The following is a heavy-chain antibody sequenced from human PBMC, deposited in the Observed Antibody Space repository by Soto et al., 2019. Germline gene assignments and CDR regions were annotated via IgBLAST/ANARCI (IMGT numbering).Heavy chain of an antibody. J-gene: IGHJ6*02. CDR2: IYSGGST. V-gene: IGHV3-53*01. CDR3: ARDVCDILTGYCAGYGMDV. CDR1: GFTVSSNY. Sequence: GGSLRPSCAASGFTVSSNYMSWVRQAPGKGLEWVSVIYSGGSTYYADSVKGRFTISGDNSKNTLFLQMNSLRAEDTAVYYCARDVCDILTGYCAGYGMDVWGQGTTVTVSS. D-gene: IGHD3-9*01.